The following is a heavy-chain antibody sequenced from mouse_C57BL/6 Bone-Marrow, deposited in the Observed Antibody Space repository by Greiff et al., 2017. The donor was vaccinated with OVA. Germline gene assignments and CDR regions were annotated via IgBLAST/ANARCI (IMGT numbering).Heavy chain of an antibody. CDR3: ARWSYH. Sequence: QVQLQQPGAELVRPGTSVTLSCKASGYTFTSYWMHWVKQRPGQGLEWIGVIDPSDSYTNYNQKFKGKATLTVDTSSSTAYMQLSSLTAEDSAVYYCARWSYHWGQGTTLTVSS. CDR2: IDPSDSYT. D-gene: IGHD2-10*01. J-gene: IGHJ2*01. CDR1: GYTFTSYW. V-gene: IGHV1-59*01.